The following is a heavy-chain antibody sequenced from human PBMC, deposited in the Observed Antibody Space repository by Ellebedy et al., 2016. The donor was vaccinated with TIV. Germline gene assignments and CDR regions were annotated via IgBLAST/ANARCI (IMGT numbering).Heavy chain of an antibody. Sequence: GESLKISCAASGFTFSSYSMNWVRQAPGKGLEWVSYISSSSTIYYADSVKGRFTISRDNSKNTLYLQMNSLRAEDTAVYYCARGSLVAVAGTEYFDYWGQGTLVTVSS. D-gene: IGHD6-19*01. CDR3: ARGSLVAVAGTEYFDY. V-gene: IGHV3-48*01. CDR1: GFTFSSYS. CDR2: ISSSSTI. J-gene: IGHJ4*02.